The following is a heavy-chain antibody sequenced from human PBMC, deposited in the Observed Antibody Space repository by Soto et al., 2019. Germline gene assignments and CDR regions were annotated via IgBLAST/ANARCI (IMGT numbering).Heavy chain of an antibody. CDR3: ARALHTTNYYYYGMDV. J-gene: IGHJ6*02. V-gene: IGHV5-51*01. CDR2: IYPGDSDT. Sequence: GESLKISCKGSGYSFTSYWIGWVRQMPGKGLEWMGIIYPGDSDTRYSPSFQGQVTISADKSISTAYLQWSSLKASDTAMYYCARALHTTNYYYYGMDVWGQGTTVTVS. CDR1: GYSFTSYW. D-gene: IGHD4-4*01.